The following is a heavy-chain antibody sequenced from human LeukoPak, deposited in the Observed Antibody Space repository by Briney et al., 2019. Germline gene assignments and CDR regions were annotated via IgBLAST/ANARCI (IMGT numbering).Heavy chain of an antibody. D-gene: IGHD3-3*01. V-gene: IGHV3-23*01. CDR3: AKDFTANYDFWSGYPH. CDR2: ISGSGGNT. Sequence: GGSLRLSCAASGFTFCNYAMSWVRQAPGKGLDWVSVISGSGGNTYYADSVKGRFTISRDNSKNTLYLQMNSLRAEDTAVYYCAKDFTANYDFWSGYPHWGQGTLVTVSS. CDR1: GFTFCNYA. J-gene: IGHJ4*02.